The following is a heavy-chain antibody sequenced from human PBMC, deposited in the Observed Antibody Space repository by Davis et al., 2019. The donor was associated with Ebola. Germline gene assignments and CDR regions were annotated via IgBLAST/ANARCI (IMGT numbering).Heavy chain of an antibody. Sequence: GGSLRLSCVASGFTLNNAWMSWVRQAPGKGLEWVGRIKSKTDGGTTDYAAPVKGRFAMSRDDSKNTLYLQMNSLKIEDTAVYYCTTLSTVTTIYFDLWGRGTLVTVSS. J-gene: IGHJ2*01. CDR1: GFTLNNAW. D-gene: IGHD4-17*01. CDR3: TTLSTVTTIYFDL. V-gene: IGHV3-15*01. CDR2: IKSKTDGGTT.